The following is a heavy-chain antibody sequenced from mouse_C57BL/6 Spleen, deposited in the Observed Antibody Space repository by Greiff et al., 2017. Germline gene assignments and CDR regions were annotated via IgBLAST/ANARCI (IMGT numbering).Heavy chain of an antibody. V-gene: IGHV1-82*01. D-gene: IGHD2-3*01. CDR2: IYPGDGDT. Sequence: VKLQESGPELVKPGASVKISCKASGYAFSSSWMNWVKQRPGKGLEWIGRIYPGDGDTNYNGKFKGKATLTADKSSSTAYMQLSSLTSEDSAVYFCARRIYDGYCDYWGQGTTLTVSS. CDR1: GYAFSSSW. J-gene: IGHJ2*01. CDR3: ARRIYDGYCDY.